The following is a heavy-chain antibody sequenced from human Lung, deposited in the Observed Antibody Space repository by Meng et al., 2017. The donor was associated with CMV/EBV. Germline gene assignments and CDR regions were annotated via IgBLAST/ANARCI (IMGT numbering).Heavy chain of an antibody. D-gene: IGHD6-6*01. CDR3: ARGRVSYSSSSSLNY. Sequence: QVQLVQSGGEVKRPGASVKVACKTSGYTFKRYAITWVRQAPGQGLEWMGWINPYNGNTDHAQNLQAILTMTTDTSTSTVYMELWSLRSDDTAVYYCARGRVSYSSSSSLNYWGQGTLVTVSS. CDR2: INPYNGNT. V-gene: IGHV1-18*01. CDR1: GYTFKRYA. J-gene: IGHJ4*02.